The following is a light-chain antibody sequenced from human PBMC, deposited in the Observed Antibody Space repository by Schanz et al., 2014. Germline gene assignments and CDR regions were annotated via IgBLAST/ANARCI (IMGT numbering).Light chain of an antibody. CDR1: SGDVGGYDL. CDR3: SSYTSSSTRV. J-gene: IGLJ3*02. V-gene: IGLV2-14*01. CDR2: DVS. Sequence: QSVLTQPPSASGSPGQSVTISCAGTSGDVGGYDLVSWYQQYPGKAPKLMIYDVSNRPSGVSNRFSGSKSGNTAPLTISGLQAEDEADYYCSSYTSSSTRVFGGGTKLTVL.